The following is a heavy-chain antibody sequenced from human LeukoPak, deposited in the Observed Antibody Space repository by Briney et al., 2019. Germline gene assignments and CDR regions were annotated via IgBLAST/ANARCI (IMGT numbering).Heavy chain of an antibody. Sequence: GGSLRLSCAASGFTFRDSAMTWVRQAPGKGLQWVSLISFSGDNTYYADSVKGRFTISRDNAKDTLYLQMNSPRAEDTAMYYCARDIELSTWGLGTTVTVSS. CDR1: GFTFRDSA. CDR2: ISFSGDNT. CDR3: ARDIELST. D-gene: IGHD3-16*02. J-gene: IGHJ3*01. V-gene: IGHV3-23*01.